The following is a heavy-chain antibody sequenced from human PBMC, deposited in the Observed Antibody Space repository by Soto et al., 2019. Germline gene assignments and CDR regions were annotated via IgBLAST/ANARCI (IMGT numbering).Heavy chain of an antibody. D-gene: IGHD4-17*01. J-gene: IGHJ4*02. CDR1: GGSISSYY. V-gene: IGHV4-59*01. Sequence: SETLSLTCTVSGGSISSYYWSWIRQPPGKGLEWIGYIYYSGSTNYNPSLKSRVTISVDTSKNQFSLKLSSVTAADTAVYYCARGYGDYDFDYWGQGTLVTVSS. CDR2: IYYSGST. CDR3: ARGYGDYDFDY.